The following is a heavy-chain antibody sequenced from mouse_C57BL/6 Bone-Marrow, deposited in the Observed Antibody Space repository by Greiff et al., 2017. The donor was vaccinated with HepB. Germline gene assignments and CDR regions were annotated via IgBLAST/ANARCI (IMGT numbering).Heavy chain of an antibody. CDR3: ARGTTVVARYYAMDY. Sequence: EVQLVESGAELVKPGASVKLSCTASGFNIKDYYMHWVKQRTEQGLEWIGRIDPEDGETKYAPKFQGKATITADTSSNTAYLQLSSLTSEDTAVYYCARGTTVVARYYAMDYWGQGTSVTVSS. D-gene: IGHD1-1*01. CDR1: GFNIKDYY. CDR2: IDPEDGET. V-gene: IGHV14-2*01. J-gene: IGHJ4*01.